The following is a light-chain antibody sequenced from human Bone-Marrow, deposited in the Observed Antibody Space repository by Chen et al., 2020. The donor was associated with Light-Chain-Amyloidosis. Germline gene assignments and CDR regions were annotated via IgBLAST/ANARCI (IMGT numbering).Light chain of an antibody. CDR1: NSGSTS. V-gene: IGLV3-21*02. J-gene: IGLJ3*02. Sequence: SYVLTQPSSVSVAPGQTATIACGGNNSGSTSVHWYQLTPGQAPLLFVYDDSDRPSGIPERLSGSNSGNTATLTLSRVEAGDEADYYCQVWDRSSDRPVFGGGTQLTVL. CDR2: DDS. CDR3: QVWDRSSDRPV.